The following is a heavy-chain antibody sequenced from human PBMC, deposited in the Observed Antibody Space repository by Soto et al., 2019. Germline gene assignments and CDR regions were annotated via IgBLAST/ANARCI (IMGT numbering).Heavy chain of an antibody. CDR1: GFTFSSYS. J-gene: IGHJ5*02. D-gene: IGHD4-17*01. Sequence: EVQLVESGGGLVKPGGSLRLSCAASGFTFSSYSMNWVRQAPGKGLEWVSSISSSSSYIYYADSVKGRFTISRDNAKNSLDLQMISLRAEDTAVYYCARDPSIGITVTTCLFDPWGQGTLVTVSS. CDR2: ISSSSSYI. V-gene: IGHV3-21*01. CDR3: ARDPSIGITVTTCLFDP.